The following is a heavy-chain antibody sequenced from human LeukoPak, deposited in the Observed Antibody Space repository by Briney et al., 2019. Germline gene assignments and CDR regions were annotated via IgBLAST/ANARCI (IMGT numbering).Heavy chain of an antibody. CDR3: ARRKPAPVDY. Sequence: PGGSLRLSCAGSGFTFSSYYMIWVRQAPGKGLEWVSYISRSSSTIYYADSVKGRFTISRDNAKNSLYLQMNTLRAEDTAVYYCARRKPAPVDYWGQGTLVTVSS. V-gene: IGHV3-48*01. J-gene: IGHJ4*02. CDR2: ISRSSSTI. CDR1: GFTFSSYY. D-gene: IGHD1-14*01.